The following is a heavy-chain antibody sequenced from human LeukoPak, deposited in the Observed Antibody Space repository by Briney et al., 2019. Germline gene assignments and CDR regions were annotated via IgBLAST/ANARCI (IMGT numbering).Heavy chain of an antibody. CDR1: GGSFSGYY. CDR3: ARHGRQWLARAPFDY. D-gene: IGHD6-19*01. Sequence: SETLSLTCAVYGGSFSGYYWSWLRQPPGKGLEWIGEINLSGSTNYNPSLKSRVTISVDTSKNQFSLKLSSVTAADTAVYYCARHGRQWLARAPFDYWGQGTLVTVSS. CDR2: INLSGST. J-gene: IGHJ4*02. V-gene: IGHV4-34*01.